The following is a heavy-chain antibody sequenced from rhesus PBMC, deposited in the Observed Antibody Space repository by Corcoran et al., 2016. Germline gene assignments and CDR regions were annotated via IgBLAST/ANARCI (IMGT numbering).Heavy chain of an antibody. V-gene: IGHV3S5*01. Sequence: EVQLVESGGGLVQPGGSLRLSCADSGFTFSSYDMSWVRQAPGKGLEWVSYISNGGGSTYHADAVKGRCTISRDNSKNTLSLQRNSLRAEDTAGYYCAKGLLCVDYWGQGVLGTVSS. CDR2: ISNGGGST. D-gene: IGHD2-2*01. CDR1: GFTFSSYD. CDR3: AKGLLCVDY. J-gene: IGHJ4*01.